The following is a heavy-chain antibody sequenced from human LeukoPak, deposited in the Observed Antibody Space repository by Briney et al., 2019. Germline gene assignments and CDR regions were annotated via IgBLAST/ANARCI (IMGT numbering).Heavy chain of an antibody. CDR1: GGSFSGSY. CDR2: INHSGST. CDR3: ARIHRYCSGGACYVLDN. J-gene: IGHJ4*02. V-gene: IGHV4-34*01. Sequence: SETLSLTCAVYGGSFSGSYWSWIRQPPGKGLEWIGEINHSGSTNYNPSLKSRVTISVDTSKNQFSLQLSSVTAADTAVYYCARIHRYCSGGACYVLDNWGQGTLVAVSS. D-gene: IGHD2-15*01.